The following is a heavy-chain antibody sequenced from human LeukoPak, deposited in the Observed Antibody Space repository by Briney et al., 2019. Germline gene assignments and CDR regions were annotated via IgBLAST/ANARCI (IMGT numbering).Heavy chain of an antibody. J-gene: IGHJ4*02. D-gene: IGHD5-12*01. Sequence: SETLSLTCAVYGGSFSGYYWSWIRQPPGKGLEWIGEINHSGSTNYNPSLKSRVTISVDTSKNQLSLKLSSVTAADTAVYYCARLVYSGYDWGDYWGQGTLVTVSS. CDR2: INHSGST. V-gene: IGHV4-34*01. CDR3: ARLVYSGYDWGDY. CDR1: GGSFSGYY.